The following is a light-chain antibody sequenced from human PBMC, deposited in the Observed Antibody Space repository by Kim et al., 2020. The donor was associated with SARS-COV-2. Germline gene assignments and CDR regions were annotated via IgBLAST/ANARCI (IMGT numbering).Light chain of an antibody. J-gene: IGLJ2*01. CDR3: GTWDASLGGLV. V-gene: IGLV1-51*01. CDR1: SSNIGSHY. Sequence: QSVLTQPPSVSAAPGQKVTIPCSGSSSNIGSHYVSWYQQLPGTAPKLLIYDNNKRPSGIPDRFSGSKSGTSAALGITGLQTGDEADFYCGTWDASLGGLVFGGGTKVTVL. CDR2: DNN.